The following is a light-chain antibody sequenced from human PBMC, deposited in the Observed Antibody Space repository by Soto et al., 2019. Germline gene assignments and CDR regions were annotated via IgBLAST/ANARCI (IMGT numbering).Light chain of an antibody. CDR3: QQYNSYSQA. Sequence: DIRMTQSTSTLSASFGDRVTVTWRASQTIGSWLAWYQQKPGRAPKLLIFDASSLESGVPSRFSGNGSGTEFTLTISSLQTDDFATYYCQQYNSYSQAFGQGTKVDIK. CDR1: QTIGSW. J-gene: IGKJ1*01. CDR2: DAS. V-gene: IGKV1-5*01.